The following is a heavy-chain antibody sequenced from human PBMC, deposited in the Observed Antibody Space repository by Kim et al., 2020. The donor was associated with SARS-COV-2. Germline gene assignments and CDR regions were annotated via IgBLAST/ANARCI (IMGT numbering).Heavy chain of an antibody. Sequence: GGSLRLSCVGSGFTFSGYWMHWVRQAPGKGLVWVSRIKNGGSRPTYADSVKGRFTMSRDDARNTLYLQMNSLGAEDTGVYYCARDLWAAGDYWGQGTLVTVSS. CDR3: ARDLWAAGDY. J-gene: IGHJ4*02. CDR1: GFTFSGYW. D-gene: IGHD1-26*01. CDR2: IKNGGSRP. V-gene: IGHV3-74*03.